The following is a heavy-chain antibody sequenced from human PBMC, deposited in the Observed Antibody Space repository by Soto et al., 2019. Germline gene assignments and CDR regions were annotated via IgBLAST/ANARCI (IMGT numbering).Heavy chain of an antibody. J-gene: IGHJ4*02. CDR1: GGTFSSYT. CDR3: ASCRDVYNLMDY. D-gene: IGHD2-15*01. CDR2: IIPILGIA. Sequence: QVQLVQSGAEVKKPGSSVKVSCKASGGTFSSYTISWVRQAPGQGLEWMGRIIPILGIANYAQKFQGRVTITGDKATSAAYMELSGLRSEDTAVYGCASCRDVYNLMDYWGQGALVTVSS. V-gene: IGHV1-69*02.